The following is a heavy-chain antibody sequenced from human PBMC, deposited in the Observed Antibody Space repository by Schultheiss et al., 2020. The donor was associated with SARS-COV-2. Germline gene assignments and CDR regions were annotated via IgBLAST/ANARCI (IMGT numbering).Heavy chain of an antibody. J-gene: IGHJ4*02. CDR3: ARGVDCSSTSCYPFDY. CDR1: GDSISSESW. Sequence: SQTLSLTCAVSGDSISSESWWTWVRQPPGKGLEWIGEIHHSGSANYHPSLKSRVTISVDKSKNQFSLKLSSVTAADTAVYYCARGVDCSSTSCYPFDYWGQGTLVTVSS. D-gene: IGHD2-2*01. V-gene: IGHV4-4*02. CDR2: IHHSGSA.